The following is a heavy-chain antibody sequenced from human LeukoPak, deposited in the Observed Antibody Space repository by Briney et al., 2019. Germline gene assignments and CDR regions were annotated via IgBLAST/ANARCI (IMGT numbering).Heavy chain of an antibody. J-gene: IGHJ6*02. CDR2: IIPIFGTA. D-gene: IGHD2-21*02. V-gene: IGHV1-69*13. Sequence: GASVKVSCKASGGTFSSYAISWVRRAPGQGLEWMGGIIPIFGTANYAQKFQGRVTITADESTSTAYMELSSLRSEDTAVYYCAREVVTDDYYYYYGMDVWGQGTTVTVSS. CDR3: AREVVTDDYYYYYGMDV. CDR1: GGTFSSYA.